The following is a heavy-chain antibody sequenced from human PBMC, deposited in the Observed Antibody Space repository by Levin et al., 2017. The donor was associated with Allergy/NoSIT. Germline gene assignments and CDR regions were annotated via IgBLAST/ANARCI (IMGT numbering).Heavy chain of an antibody. D-gene: IGHD3-16*02. V-gene: IGHV3-11*01. CDR1: GLTFSDSD. J-gene: IGHJ6*02. CDR3: ATHQRGQYRFEDGMDV. Sequence: GGSLRLSCAASGLTFSDSDMSWIRQAPGKGLEWVSYLSRTASKYYAGSVKGRFTISRDSTKNLLYLQMNSLRADDTAIYYCATHQRGQYRFEDGMDVWGQGTAVTVSS. CDR2: LSRTASK.